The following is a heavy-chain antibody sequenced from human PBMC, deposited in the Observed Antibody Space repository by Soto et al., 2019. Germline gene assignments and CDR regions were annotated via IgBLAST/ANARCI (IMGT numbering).Heavy chain of an antibody. J-gene: IGHJ4*02. V-gene: IGHV1-18*01. Sequence: QVQLVQSGAEVKKPGASVKVSCKASGYTFSIYGISWVRQAPGQGLEWMGWISPYNGNTQYAQKLLGRVTMTANTSPSTAYMELRSLRSDDTAVYYCARDGDSGSPLYWGQGTLVTFSS. D-gene: IGHD3-22*01. CDR1: GYTFSIYG. CDR3: ARDGDSGSPLY. CDR2: ISPYNGNT.